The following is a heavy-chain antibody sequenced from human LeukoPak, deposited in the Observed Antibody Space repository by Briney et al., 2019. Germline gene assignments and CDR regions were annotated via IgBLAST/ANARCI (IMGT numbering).Heavy chain of an antibody. CDR2: STE. D-gene: IGHD6-25*01. J-gene: IGHJ4*02. CDR1: GFVFSNFE. Sequence: GGSLRLSCAASGFVFSNFEMNWVRQAPGKGLEWLGSTECDADSVKGRFTISRDNSKNTLYLQMDSLTPDDTAVYYCARLKRPNYFDYWGQGTLVIVSS. CDR3: ARLKRPNYFDY. V-gene: IGHV3-30*04.